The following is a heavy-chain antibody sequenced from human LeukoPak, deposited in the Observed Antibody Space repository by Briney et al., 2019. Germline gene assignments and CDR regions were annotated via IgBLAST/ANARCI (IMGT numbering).Heavy chain of an antibody. J-gene: IGHJ5*02. CDR3: AKGLASTTSYGNWFDP. CDR1: GFTFRTYA. D-gene: IGHD2/OR15-2a*01. CDR2: VSSDGNNE. V-gene: IGHV3-30*18. Sequence: PGRPLRLSCGASGFTFRTYAMHWVRQTPDKGLEWVAFVSSDGNNENYADSVKGRFAISRDNSKNTLYLRMNNLTPEDTGVYYCAKGLASTTSYGNWFDPWGQGTLVTVSS.